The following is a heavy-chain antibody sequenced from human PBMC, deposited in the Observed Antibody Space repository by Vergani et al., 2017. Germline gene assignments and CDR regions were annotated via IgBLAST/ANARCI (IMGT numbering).Heavy chain of an antibody. CDR3: FYRTTEWGTTCCSYPFYYGYYMDL. J-gene: IGHJ6*03. CDR1: GFSLNTRGVS. V-gene: IGHV2-5*04. CDR2: IYWKDDQ. Sequence: QIILKESGPTLEKPTQTLTLTCTFSGFSLNTRGVSVAWIRQPPGKAMDWLALIYWKDDQHYSPSLNNRVTITKDTSKNQVVLTMTNMDNVDTGTYYCFYRTTEWGTTCCSYPFYYGYYMDLWGKGTTVTVSS. D-gene: IGHD1-7*01.